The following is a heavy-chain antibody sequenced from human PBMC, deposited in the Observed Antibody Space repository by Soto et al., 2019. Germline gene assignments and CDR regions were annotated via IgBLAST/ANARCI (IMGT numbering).Heavy chain of an antibody. J-gene: IGHJ5*02. V-gene: IGHV4-30-2*01. CDR1: GGSISSGGYS. Sequence: QLQLQESGSGPVKPSQTLSLTCAVSGGSISSGGYSWSWIRQPPGKGLEWIGYIYHSGSTYYNPSLKTRVTISVDRSKTQFSLKLNSVTAADTAVSSCARVPSPWGQGTLVTVSS. CDR2: IYHSGST. CDR3: ARVPSP.